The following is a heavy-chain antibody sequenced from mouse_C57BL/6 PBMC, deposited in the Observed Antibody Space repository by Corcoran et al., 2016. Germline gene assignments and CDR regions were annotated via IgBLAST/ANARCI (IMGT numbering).Heavy chain of an antibody. CDR1: GYSITSGYY. V-gene: IGHV3-6*01. CDR2: ISYDGSN. D-gene: IGHD1-1*01. Sequence: DVQLQESGPGLVKPSQSLSLTCSVTGYSITSGYYWNWIRQFPGNKLEWMGYISYDGSNNYNPSLKNRISITLDTSKNQFSLKLNSVTTEDTATYYCARDLDYYGSSHYFDYWGQGTTLTVSS. J-gene: IGHJ2*01. CDR3: ARDLDYYGSSHYFDY.